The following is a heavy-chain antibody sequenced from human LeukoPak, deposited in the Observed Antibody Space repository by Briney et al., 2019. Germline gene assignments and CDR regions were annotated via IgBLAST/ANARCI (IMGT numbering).Heavy chain of an antibody. D-gene: IGHD5-18*01. V-gene: IGHV1-2*02. CDR3: AKDVHTAMVTGLDY. CDR2: INPKSGDA. CDR1: GSTFSDYH. Sequence: ASVKVSCKASGSTFSDYHINWVRQASGQGPEWMGWINPKSGDASYNQAFQGRVTMTRDTSISTAYMELNRLRSDDTAVYYCAKDVHTAMVTGLDYWGQGTLVTVSS. J-gene: IGHJ4*02.